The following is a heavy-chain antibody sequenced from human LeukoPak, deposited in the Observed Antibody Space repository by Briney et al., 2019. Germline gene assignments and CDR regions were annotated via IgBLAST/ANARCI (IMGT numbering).Heavy chain of an antibody. D-gene: IGHD1-14*01. J-gene: IGHJ3*02. CDR3: ARAEPRLDAFDI. CDR2: ISAYNGNR. V-gene: IGHV1-18*01. Sequence: ASVKVSCKASGYSFTSYGFSWVRQAPGQGLEWMGWISAYNGNRNLAQKFQDRVTMTTDTSTSTAYMELRGLRSDDTAVYYCARAEPRLDAFDIWGQGTMVTVSS. CDR1: GYSFTSYG.